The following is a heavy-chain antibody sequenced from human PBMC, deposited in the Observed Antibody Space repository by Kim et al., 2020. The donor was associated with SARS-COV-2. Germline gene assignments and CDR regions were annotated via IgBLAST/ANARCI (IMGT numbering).Heavy chain of an antibody. CDR3: ALHDYSNYPVVDYYMDV. J-gene: IGHJ6*03. Sequence: SETLSLTCAVSGGSISSGGYSWSWIRQPPGKGLEWIGYIYHSGSTYYNPSLKSRVTISVDRSKNQFSLKLSSVTAADTAVYYCALHDYSNYPVVDYYMDVWGKGTTVTVSS. CDR2: IYHSGST. V-gene: IGHV4-30-2*01. CDR1: GGSISSGGYS. D-gene: IGHD4-4*01.